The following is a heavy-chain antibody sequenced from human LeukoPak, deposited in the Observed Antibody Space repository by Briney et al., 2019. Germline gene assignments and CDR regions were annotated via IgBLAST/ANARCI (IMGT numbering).Heavy chain of an antibody. CDR3: ARAVIGNFDY. V-gene: IGHV4-59*01. CDR2: IYYSGST. Sequence: PSETLSLTCTVSGGSISSYYWSWIRQPPGKGLEWIGYIYYSGSTNYNPSLKSRVTISVDTSKNQFSLKLSSVTAADTAVYYCARAVIGNFDYWGQGTLVTVSS. CDR1: GGSISSYY. D-gene: IGHD3-10*01. J-gene: IGHJ4*02.